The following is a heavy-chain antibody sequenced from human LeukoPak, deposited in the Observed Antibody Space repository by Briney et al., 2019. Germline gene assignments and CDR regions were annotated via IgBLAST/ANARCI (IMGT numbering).Heavy chain of an antibody. J-gene: IGHJ4*02. V-gene: IGHV1-18*04. CDR1: GYTFTGYY. CDR2: ISAHSGNT. D-gene: IGHD2-15*01. CDR3: AREWYCSGGSCYSGAPDY. Sequence: ASVKVSCKASGYTFTGYYMHWVRQAPGQGLEWMGWISAHSGNTDYAQRFQGRVTMTTDTSTGTAYMELTSLRSDDTAVYYCAREWYCSGGSCYSGAPDYWGQGTLVTVSS.